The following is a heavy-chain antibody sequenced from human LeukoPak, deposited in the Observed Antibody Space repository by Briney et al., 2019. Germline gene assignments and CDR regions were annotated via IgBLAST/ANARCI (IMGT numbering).Heavy chain of an antibody. CDR3: ASPSSGYTYPRFDY. D-gene: IGHD3-22*01. V-gene: IGHV4-39*07. CDR2: IYYSGST. CDR1: GGSISSSSYY. J-gene: IGHJ4*02. Sequence: PSETLSLTCTVSGGSISSSSYYWGWIRQPPGKGLEWIGSIYYSGSTYYNPSLKSRVTISVDTSKNQFSLKLSSVTAADTAVYYCASPSSGYTYPRFDYWGQGTLVTVSS.